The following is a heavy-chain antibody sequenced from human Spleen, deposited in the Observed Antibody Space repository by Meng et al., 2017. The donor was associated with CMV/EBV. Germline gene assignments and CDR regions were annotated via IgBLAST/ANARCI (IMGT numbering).Heavy chain of an antibody. V-gene: IGHV1-69*06. CDR2: TIPILGTA. CDR3: ARNVGHNWFDP. Sequence: SCKCSGGTFSSYAVTWVRQAPGQGLEWMGGTIPILGTAHYAQKFHGRVTISADKATNTNYMELSGLRSDDTAVYYCARNVGHNWFDPWGQGTLVTVSS. CDR1: GGTFSSYA. D-gene: IGHD2-15*01. J-gene: IGHJ5*02.